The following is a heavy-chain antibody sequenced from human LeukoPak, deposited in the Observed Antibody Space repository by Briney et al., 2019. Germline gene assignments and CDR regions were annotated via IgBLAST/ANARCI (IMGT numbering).Heavy chain of an antibody. V-gene: IGHV3-23*01. CDR3: VRRGDASRDWGDHDY. J-gene: IGHJ4*02. D-gene: IGHD7-27*01. Sequence: PGGSLRLSCAASGFTFNRYAISWVRQAPGKGLEWVSTLGGSGDKTFYADSVKGRFTISRDNSKNMLHLQMSSLTGEDTALYYCVRRGDASRDWGDHDYWGQGALVTVSS. CDR2: LGGSGDKT. CDR1: GFTFNRYA.